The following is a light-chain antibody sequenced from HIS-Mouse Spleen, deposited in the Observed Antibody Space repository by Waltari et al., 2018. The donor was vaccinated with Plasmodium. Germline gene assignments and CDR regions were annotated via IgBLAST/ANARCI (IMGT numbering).Light chain of an antibody. CDR1: TGAVTSGYY. V-gene: IGLV7-43*01. CDR3: RLYYGGAQLL. J-gene: IGLJ2*01. Sequence: QTVVTQEPSLTVSPGGTVTLTCASSTGAVTSGYYPNWFQQKPGQAPRALSYSTSNKHSWTPSRFSGSRLGGKAALTLSGVQQEDEAEYYCRLYYGGAQLLLGGGTKLTVL. CDR2: STS.